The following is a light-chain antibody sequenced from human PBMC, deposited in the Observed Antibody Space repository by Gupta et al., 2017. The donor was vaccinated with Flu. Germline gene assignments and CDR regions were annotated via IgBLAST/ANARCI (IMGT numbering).Light chain of an antibody. CDR1: QSGLGSSNNKNY. CDR2: WAS. V-gene: IGKV4-1*01. J-gene: IGKJ1*01. Sequence: DIVMTQSPDSLAVSLGERATINCKSSQSGLGSSNNKNYLAWYQQKPGQPPKLLIYWASTRESGVPDRFSGSGSGTDFTLTISSLQAEDVAVYYCQQDYSTPWTFGQGTKVEIK. CDR3: QQDYSTPWT.